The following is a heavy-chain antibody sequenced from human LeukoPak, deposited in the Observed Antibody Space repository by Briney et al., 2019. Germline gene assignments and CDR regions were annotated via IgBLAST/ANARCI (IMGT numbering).Heavy chain of an antibody. CDR2: IGAYNGNT. V-gene: IGHV1-18*01. CDR1: GYTFTSYG. Sequence: ASVKVSCKASGYTFTSYGISWVRQAPGQGLEWMGWIGAYNGNTNYAQKLQGRVTMTTDTSTSTAYMELRSLRSDDTAVYYCARVMVYSSSYAFDIWGRGTMVTVSS. CDR3: ARVMVYSSSYAFDI. D-gene: IGHD6-6*01. J-gene: IGHJ3*02.